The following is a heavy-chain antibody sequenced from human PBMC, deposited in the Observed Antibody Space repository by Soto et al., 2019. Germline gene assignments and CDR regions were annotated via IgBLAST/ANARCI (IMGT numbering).Heavy chain of an antibody. CDR1: GFTFSSYE. V-gene: IGHV3-48*03. J-gene: IGHJ6*01. Sequence: EVQLVESGGGLVQPGGSLRLSCAASGFTFSSYEMNWVRQAPGKGLEWVSYISSSGSTIYYADSVKGRFTISRDNAKNSLYLQMNSLRAEDTAVYYCARVGITRIVVDPNGMDVWGQGTTVTVSS. CDR2: ISSSGSTI. CDR3: ARVGITRIVVDPNGMDV. D-gene: IGHD3-22*01.